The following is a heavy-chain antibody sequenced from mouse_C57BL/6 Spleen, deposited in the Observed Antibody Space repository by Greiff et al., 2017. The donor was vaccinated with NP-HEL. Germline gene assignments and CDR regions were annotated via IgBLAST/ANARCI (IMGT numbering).Heavy chain of an antibody. CDR1: GYTFTSYW. J-gene: IGHJ4*01. CDR2: IHPNSGST. D-gene: IGHD1-1*01. V-gene: IGHV1-64*01. Sequence: QVQLQQPGAELVKPGASVKLSCKASGYTFTSYWMHWVKQRPGQGLEWIGMIHPNSGSTNYTEKFKSKATLTVDKSSSTAYMQLISLTSEDSAVYYCARGRTTVVPYAMDYWGQGTSVTVSS. CDR3: ARGRTTVVPYAMDY.